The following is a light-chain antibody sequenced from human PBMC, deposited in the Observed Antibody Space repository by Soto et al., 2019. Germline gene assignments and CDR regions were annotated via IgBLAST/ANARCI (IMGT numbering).Light chain of an antibody. CDR2: DVS. J-gene: IGLJ1*01. Sequence: QSDLTQPASVSGSPGQSITISCTGTSSDVGGYNYVSWYQQHPGKAPKLMIYDVSNRPSGVSNRFSGSKSGNTASLTISGLQAEDEADYYCSSYTSSSPRVFGTGTKVTVL. V-gene: IGLV2-14*01. CDR1: SSDVGGYNY. CDR3: SSYTSSSPRV.